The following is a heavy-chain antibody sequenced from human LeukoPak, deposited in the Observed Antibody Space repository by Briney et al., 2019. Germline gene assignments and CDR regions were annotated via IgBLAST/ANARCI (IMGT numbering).Heavy chain of an antibody. CDR1: GYTFTGYY. D-gene: IGHD3-3*01. CDR3: ARDSVRFLEWLSDYYYYYMDV. J-gene: IGHJ6*03. CDR2: INPNSGGT. V-gene: IGHV1-2*02. Sequence: ASVKVSCKASGYTFTGYYMHWVRQAPGQGLEWMGWINPNSGGTNYAQKFQGRVTMTRDTSISTAYMGLSRLRSDDTAVYYCARDSVRFLEWLSDYYYYYMDVWGKGTTVTVSS.